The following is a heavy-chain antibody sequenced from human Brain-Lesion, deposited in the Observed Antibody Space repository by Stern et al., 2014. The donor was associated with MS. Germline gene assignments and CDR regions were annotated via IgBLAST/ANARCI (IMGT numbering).Heavy chain of an antibody. D-gene: IGHD1-26*01. Sequence: QVQLQESGPGLVKPSETLSLTCTVSGGSISSSTYYWAWIRQPPGKRLGWIGNIYYSGFTYYNPSLKSRVTISVDMSKNHFSLKLSSVTAADTAIYYCARHDSVPRPSQLYSARDRGPGYFDYWGQGTLVTVSS. J-gene: IGHJ4*02. V-gene: IGHV4-39*01. CDR3: ARHDSVPRPSQLYSARDRGPGYFDY. CDR1: GGSISSSTYY. CDR2: IYYSGFT.